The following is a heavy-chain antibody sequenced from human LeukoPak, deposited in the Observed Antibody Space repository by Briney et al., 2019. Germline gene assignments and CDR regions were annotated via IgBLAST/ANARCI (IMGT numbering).Heavy chain of an antibody. CDR1: GFTFSTYA. V-gene: IGHV3-23*01. CDR3: AKGGSPSCYSSSGY. Sequence: SGGSLRLSCAASGFTFSTYAMSWVRQAPGKGLEWVSAICGSDGSRYYADSVKGRFTIARDNSKNTLYLQMNSLRGEDTAVCYCAKGGSPSCYSSSGYWGQGTLVTVSS. CDR2: ICGSDGSR. J-gene: IGHJ4*02. D-gene: IGHD2-2*01.